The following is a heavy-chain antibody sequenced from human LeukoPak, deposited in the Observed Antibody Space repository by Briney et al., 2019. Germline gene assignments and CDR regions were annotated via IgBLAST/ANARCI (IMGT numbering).Heavy chain of an antibody. CDR2: MNPNSGNT. CDR3: ARLGYSYGHDNGYYFDY. Sequence: ASVKVSCKASGYTFTSYDINWVRQATGQGLEWMGWMNPNSGNTGYAQKFQGRVTMTRNTSISTAYMELSSLRSEDTAVYYCARLGYSYGHDNGYYFDYWGRGTLVTVSS. D-gene: IGHD5-18*01. V-gene: IGHV1-8*01. CDR1: GYTFTSYD. J-gene: IGHJ4*02.